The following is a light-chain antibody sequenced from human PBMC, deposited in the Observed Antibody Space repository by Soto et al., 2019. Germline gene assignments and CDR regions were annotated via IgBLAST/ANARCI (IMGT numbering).Light chain of an antibody. Sequence: EIVLTQSPGTLSLSPGERVTLSCRASQSIYNNYLAWYQQKPGQAPRLLMYGASTRITGIPDRFSGSGSGTDFTLTINRLEPEDFAVYYCQHYVTSPRTFGHGTKVEI. CDR3: QHYVTSPRT. J-gene: IGKJ1*01. V-gene: IGKV3-20*01. CDR2: GAS. CDR1: QSIYNNY.